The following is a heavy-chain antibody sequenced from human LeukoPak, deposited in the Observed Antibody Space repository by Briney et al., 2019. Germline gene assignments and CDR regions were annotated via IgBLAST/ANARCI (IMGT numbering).Heavy chain of an antibody. Sequence: PGGSLRLSCAASGFTVSSNYMSWVRQAPGKGLEWVSVIYSGGSTYYADSVKGRFTISRDNSKNTLYLQMNSLRAEDTAVYYCASACSSTSCYGVFDYWGQGTLVTVSS. CDR3: ASACSSTSCYGVFDY. CDR2: IYSGGST. CDR1: GFTVSSNY. D-gene: IGHD2-2*01. V-gene: IGHV3-53*01. J-gene: IGHJ4*02.